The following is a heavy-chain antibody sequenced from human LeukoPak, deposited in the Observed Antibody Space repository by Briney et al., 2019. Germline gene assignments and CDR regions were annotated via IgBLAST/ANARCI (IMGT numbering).Heavy chain of an antibody. V-gene: IGHV1-2*06. Sequence: ASVKVSCKASGYTFTSYYMHWVRQAPGQGLEWMGRINPNSGGTNYAQKFQGRVTMTRDTSISTAYMELSRLRSDDTAVYYCARAGLGSGWYDFDYWGQGTLVTVSS. J-gene: IGHJ4*02. CDR2: INPNSGGT. CDR3: ARAGLGSGWYDFDY. D-gene: IGHD6-19*01. CDR1: GYTFTSYY.